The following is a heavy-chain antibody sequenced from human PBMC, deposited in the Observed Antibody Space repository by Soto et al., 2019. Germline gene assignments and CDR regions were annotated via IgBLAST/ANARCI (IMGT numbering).Heavy chain of an antibody. J-gene: IGHJ6*02. Sequence: GKSLKISCKGSGYSFTSYWIGWVRQMPGKGLEWMGIIYPGDSNTRYRPSFQGQVTISADKSISTAYLQWRSLKASDTAMYYCARGGRGIGGYYYGMDVWGQGTTVTVSS. CDR3: ARGGRGIGGYYYGMDV. CDR2: IYPGDSNT. V-gene: IGHV5-51*01. CDR1: GYSFTSYW. D-gene: IGHD3-16*01.